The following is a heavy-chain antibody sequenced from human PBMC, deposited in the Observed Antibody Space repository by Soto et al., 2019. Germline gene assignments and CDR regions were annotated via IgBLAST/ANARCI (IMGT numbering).Heavy chain of an antibody. V-gene: IGHV3-21*01. Sequence: EVQLVESGGGLVKPGGSLRLSCAASEFTFSSYSMNWVRQAPGKGLEWVSSISSSRTYIYYADSVKGRFTISRDNAKNSVYLQMNSLRAEDTAVYYCARPLGANPTRFDPWGQGTQVTVSS. CDR1: EFTFSSYS. J-gene: IGHJ5*02. CDR2: ISSSRTYI. CDR3: ARPLGANPTRFDP.